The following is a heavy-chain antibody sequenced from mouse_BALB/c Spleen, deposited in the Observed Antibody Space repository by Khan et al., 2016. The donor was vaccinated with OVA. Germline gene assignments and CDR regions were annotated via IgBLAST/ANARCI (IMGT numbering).Heavy chain of an antibody. Sequence: EVQLQESGGGLVKPGGSLKLSCAASGFTFSDYYMYWVRQSPEKRLEWVATISDGASYTYYPDSVKGRFTISRDDAKNNLYLQMSSLKSEDTAMSYWARGYYGDPFAYWGQGTLVTVSA. V-gene: IGHV5-4*02. CDR2: ISDGASYT. J-gene: IGHJ3*01. D-gene: IGHD2-13*01. CDR3: ARGYYGDPFAY. CDR1: GFTFSDYY.